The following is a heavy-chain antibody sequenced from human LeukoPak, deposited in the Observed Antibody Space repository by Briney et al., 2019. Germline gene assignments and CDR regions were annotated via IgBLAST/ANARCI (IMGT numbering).Heavy chain of an antibody. J-gene: IGHJ5*01. CDR1: AFTFSNFN. Sequence: GGSLRLSCSASAFTFSNFNMLWVRQTPGKGLKWLFYTTSGGSAVHYADPVKDRFTFSRDNAKNSLYLQMNSLRVEDTGIYYCARVGSRGDWFDYWGQGTRVTVSS. D-gene: IGHD1-26*01. CDR2: TTSGGSAV. V-gene: IGHV3-48*01. CDR3: ARVGSRGDWFDY.